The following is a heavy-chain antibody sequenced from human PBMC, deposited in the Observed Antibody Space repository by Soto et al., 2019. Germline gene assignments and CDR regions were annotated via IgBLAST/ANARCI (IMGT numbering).Heavy chain of an antibody. J-gene: IGHJ5*02. CDR2: IWYDGSNK. CDR3: AKDWPRGFGEFRNWFDP. Sequence: PGGSLRLSCAASGFTFSSYGMHWVRQAPGKGLEWVAVIWYDGSNKYYADSVKGRFTISRDNSKNTLYLQMNSLRAEDTAVYYCAKDWPRGFGEFRNWFDPWGQGTLVTVSS. D-gene: IGHD3-10*01. V-gene: IGHV3-33*06. CDR1: GFTFSSYG.